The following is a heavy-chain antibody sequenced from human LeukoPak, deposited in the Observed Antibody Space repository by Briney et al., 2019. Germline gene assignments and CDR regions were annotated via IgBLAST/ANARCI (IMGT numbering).Heavy chain of an antibody. V-gene: IGHV4-59*01. CDR3: AREMATTRSYFDY. J-gene: IGHJ4*02. CDR2: IYSSGST. CDR1: GGSISGYY. Sequence: SETLSLTCSVSGGSISGYYWSWIRQPPGKGLEGIGNIYSSGSTDYNPSLKSRVTISVDMYKNQFSLKLSSVTAADTAVYYCAREMATTRSYFDYWGQGTLVTVSS. D-gene: IGHD5-24*01.